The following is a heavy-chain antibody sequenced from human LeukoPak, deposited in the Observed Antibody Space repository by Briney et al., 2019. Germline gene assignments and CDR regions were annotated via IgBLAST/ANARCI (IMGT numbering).Heavy chain of an antibody. CDR2: INTNTGNP. J-gene: IGHJ6*02. D-gene: IGHD1-14*01. CDR3: AISTGAVGIYYGMDV. CDR1: GYSFTSYA. Sequence: GASVKVSCKTSGYSFTSYAMNWVRQVPGQGLEWMGWINTNTGNPTYAQGFTGRLVFSLDTSVSTAFLQISSLKAEDTAVYYCAISTGAVGIYYGMDVWGQGTTVTVSS. V-gene: IGHV7-4-1*02.